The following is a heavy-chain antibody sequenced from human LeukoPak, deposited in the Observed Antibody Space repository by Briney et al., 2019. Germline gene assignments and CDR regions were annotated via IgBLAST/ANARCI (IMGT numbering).Heavy chain of an antibody. CDR3: ARGSPASPQGVIDH. V-gene: IGHV3-66*01. J-gene: IGHJ4*02. Sequence: GGSLRLSCAASGFNVSTNYMSWVRQAPGQGLEWVSVIYSGGGTFYADPVKGRFTISRDNSKNTLYLQMNSLRAEDTAVYYCARGSPASPQGVIDHWGQGTLVSVSS. D-gene: IGHD2-2*01. CDR2: IYSGGGT. CDR1: GFNVSTNY.